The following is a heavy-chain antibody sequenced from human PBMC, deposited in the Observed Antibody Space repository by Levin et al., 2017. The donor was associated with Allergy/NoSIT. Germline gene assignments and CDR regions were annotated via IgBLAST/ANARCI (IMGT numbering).Heavy chain of an antibody. D-gene: IGHD2-2*01. Sequence: GGSLRLSCAASGFTFSSYAMSWVRQAPGKGLEWVSAISGSGGSTYYADSVKGRFTISRDNSKNTLYLQMNSLRAEDTAVYYCAKEYCSSTSCYERGYYYYYMDVWGKGTTVTVSS. CDR3: AKEYCSSTSCYERGYYYYYMDV. J-gene: IGHJ6*03. CDR2: ISGSGGST. V-gene: IGHV3-23*01. CDR1: GFTFSSYA.